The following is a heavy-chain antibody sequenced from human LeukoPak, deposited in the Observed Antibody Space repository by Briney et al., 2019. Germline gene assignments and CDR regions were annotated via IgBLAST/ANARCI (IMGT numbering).Heavy chain of an antibody. Sequence: GASVKVSCKASGYTFTSYSMNWVRQAPGQGLEWMGWINTNTGTPTYAQGFTGRFVFSLDTSVSTAYLQITSLKTEDTAAYYCILNREQLGVYWGQGTLVTVSS. D-gene: IGHD1-26*01. CDR1: GYTFTSYS. CDR3: ILNREQLGVY. CDR2: INTNTGTP. V-gene: IGHV7-4-1*02. J-gene: IGHJ4*02.